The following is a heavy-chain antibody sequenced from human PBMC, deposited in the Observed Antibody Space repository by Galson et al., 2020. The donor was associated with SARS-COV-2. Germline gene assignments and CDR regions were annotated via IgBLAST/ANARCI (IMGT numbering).Heavy chain of an antibody. J-gene: IGHJ4*02. V-gene: IGHV3-7*01. Sequence: GGSLRPSCAASGFTSSRYWMSWVRQAPGKGLEWLANIKQEGSEKYYVDSVKGRFPIPRDNTRNSLYLHINSMRAEDTAVYSCGSTLSATPGGDYWGQGTLVTVSS. CDR2: IKQEGSEK. CDR3: GSTLSATPGGDY. CDR1: GFTSSRYW. D-gene: IGHD2-15*01.